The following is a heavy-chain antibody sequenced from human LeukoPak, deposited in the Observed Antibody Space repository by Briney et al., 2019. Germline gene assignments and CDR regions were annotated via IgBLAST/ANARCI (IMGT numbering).Heavy chain of an antibody. V-gene: IGHV3-23*01. Sequence: GGSLRLSCAASGFTFTSYSMNWVRQAPGKGLEWVSTISGGGGSTYYADSVKGRFTISRDNSKNTPYLQMNSLRAEDTAVYYCARELAARRYFDYWGQGTLVTVSS. CDR2: ISGGGGST. CDR3: ARELAARRYFDY. CDR1: GFTFTSYS. J-gene: IGHJ4*02. D-gene: IGHD6-6*01.